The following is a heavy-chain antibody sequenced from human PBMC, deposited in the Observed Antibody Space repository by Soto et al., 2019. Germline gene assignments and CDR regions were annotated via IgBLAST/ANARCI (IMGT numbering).Heavy chain of an antibody. CDR2: IHNSGST. V-gene: IGHV4-61*01. Sequence: PSETLSLTCTVSGVSVSSGSYCWSWIRQPPGKGLEWIGYIHNSGSTNYNPSLKSRVSISVDTSKNQFSLKLSAVTAADTALYFCARAEKNYYDGGGYTVDSWGQGTLVTVSS. CDR3: ARAEKNYYDGGGYTVDS. D-gene: IGHD3-22*01. CDR1: GVSVSSGSYC. J-gene: IGHJ4*02.